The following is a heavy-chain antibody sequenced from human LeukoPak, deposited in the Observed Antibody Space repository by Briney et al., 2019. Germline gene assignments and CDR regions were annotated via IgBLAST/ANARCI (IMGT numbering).Heavy chain of an antibody. J-gene: IGHJ4*02. CDR1: GFIFSDYW. CDR2: INTDGGFT. V-gene: IGHV3-74*01. Sequence: PGGSLRLSCAASGFIFSDYWMHWVRQAPGKGLVWVSRINTDGGFTRYADSVQGRFIISRDTAKNTLFLQMNNLRAEDTAVYYCAREAKVGGALQYWGQGILVTVSS. CDR3: AREAKVGGALQY. D-gene: IGHD1-26*01.